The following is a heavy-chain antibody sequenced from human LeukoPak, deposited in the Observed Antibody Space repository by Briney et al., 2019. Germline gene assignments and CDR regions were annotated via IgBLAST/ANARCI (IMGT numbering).Heavy chain of an antibody. CDR3: ATSGYNNIDY. V-gene: IGHV3-48*04. J-gene: IGHJ4*02. CDR1: GFIFSSNS. Sequence: GGSLRLSCAASGFIFSSNSMNWVRQAPGKGLEWVSYISSGSSTIYYADSVKGRFTISRDNAKRSLYLRMNNLRAEDTAVYYCATSGYNNIDYWGQGTVVAVSS. CDR2: ISSGSSTI. D-gene: IGHD1-1*01.